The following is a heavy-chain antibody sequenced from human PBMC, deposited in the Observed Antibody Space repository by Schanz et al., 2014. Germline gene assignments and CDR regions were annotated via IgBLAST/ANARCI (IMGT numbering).Heavy chain of an antibody. J-gene: IGHJ6*03. CDR1: GYSLNELS. D-gene: IGHD4-17*01. Sequence: QVQLVQSGAEVKKPGASVKVSCKVSGYSLNELSMHWVRQAPGRGLEWMGGFHHEDGDTVYAQKFQGRLTVTRDTSTSTVYMELSSLRSEDTAVYFCARGPVTVGPYPYYMDVWGKGTTVTVSS. V-gene: IGHV1-24*01. CDR2: FHHEDGDT. CDR3: ARGPVTVGPYPYYMDV.